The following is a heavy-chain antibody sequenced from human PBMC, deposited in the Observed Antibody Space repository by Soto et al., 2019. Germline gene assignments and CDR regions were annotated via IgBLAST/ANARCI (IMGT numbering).Heavy chain of an antibody. CDR3: ASSRTVYCSGGSCYDY. D-gene: IGHD2-15*01. CDR2: IYPGDSDT. V-gene: IGHV5-51*01. J-gene: IGHJ4*02. CDR1: GYSFTSYW. Sequence: GESLKISCKGSGYSFTSYWIGWVRQMPGKGLEWMGIIYPGDSDTRYSPSFQGQVTISADKSISTAYLQWSSLKASDTAMYYCASSRTVYCSGGSCYDYWGQGTLVTVSS.